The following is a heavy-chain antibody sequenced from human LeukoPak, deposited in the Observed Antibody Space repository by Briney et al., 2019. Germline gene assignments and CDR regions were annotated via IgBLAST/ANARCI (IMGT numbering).Heavy chain of an antibody. J-gene: IGHJ6*02. CDR3: ARDGIQESYYCGFDA. CDR1: GGSISSSSYS. V-gene: IGHV4-39*07. CDR2: IYYSGST. D-gene: IGHD3-10*01. Sequence: SETLSLTCTVSGGSISSSSYSWGWIRQPPGKGLEWIGSIYYSGSTFYNPSLKSRVTISVDTSKNQFSLKLSSVTAADTAVYYCARDGIQESYYCGFDAWGQGTTVTVSS.